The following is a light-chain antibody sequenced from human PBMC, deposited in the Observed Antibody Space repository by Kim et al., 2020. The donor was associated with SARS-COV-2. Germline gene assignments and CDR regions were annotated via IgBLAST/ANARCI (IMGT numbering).Light chain of an antibody. V-gene: IGLV1-40*01. Sequence: RVTISCTGSSSNIGADYDVHWYQQLPGTAPRLLMCGNSNRPSGVPDRFSGSKSGTSASLAITGLQADDEAAYYCQSYDNSLSAYVFGTGTEVTVL. CDR2: GNS. J-gene: IGLJ1*01. CDR3: QSYDNSLSAYV. CDR1: SSNIGADYD.